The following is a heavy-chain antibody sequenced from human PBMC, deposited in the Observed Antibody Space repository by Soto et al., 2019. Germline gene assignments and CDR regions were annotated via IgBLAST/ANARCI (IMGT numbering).Heavy chain of an antibody. CDR1: GYTFTSYG. CDR3: ARDGGVQARFDP. CDR2: ISAYNGNT. V-gene: IGHV1-18*01. Sequence: QVQLVQSGAEVRKPGASVKVSCKASGYTFTSYGISWVRQAPGQGLEWMGWISAYNGNTNYAQKLQGRVTMTTDTSTSTASLELRSLRSEDTAVYYCARDGGVQARFDPWGQGTLVTVSS. J-gene: IGHJ5*02. D-gene: IGHD2-8*02.